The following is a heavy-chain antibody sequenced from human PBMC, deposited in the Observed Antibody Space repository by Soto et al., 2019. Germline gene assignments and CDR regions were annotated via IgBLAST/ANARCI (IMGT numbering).Heavy chain of an antibody. D-gene: IGHD4-17*01. CDR1: GFTFSSYS. CDR2: ISSSSSII. Sequence: EVQVVESGGGLVQPGGSLRLSCAASGFTFSSYSMNWVRQAPGKGLGWVSYISSSSSIIYYADSVRGRFTISRDNAKNSLFLQMNSLRDEDTAVYYCARDRLNDYGDSILDYWGQGTLVTVSS. V-gene: IGHV3-48*02. J-gene: IGHJ4*02. CDR3: ARDRLNDYGDSILDY.